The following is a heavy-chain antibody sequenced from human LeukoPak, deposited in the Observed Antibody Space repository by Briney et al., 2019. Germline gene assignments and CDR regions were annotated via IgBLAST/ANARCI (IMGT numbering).Heavy chain of an antibody. D-gene: IGHD4-17*01. CDR1: GFTFSSYS. CDR2: ISSSSSYI. CDR3: ARDRDSTVTTMRDEKRFDY. V-gene: IGHV3-21*01. Sequence: GGALRLSCAASGFTFSSYSMNWVPQAPGKGLGGGSSISSSSSYIYYADSVKGRFTISRDNAKNTLYLQMNSLRAEDTAVYYCARDRDSTVTTMRDEKRFDYWGQGTLVTVSS. J-gene: IGHJ4*02.